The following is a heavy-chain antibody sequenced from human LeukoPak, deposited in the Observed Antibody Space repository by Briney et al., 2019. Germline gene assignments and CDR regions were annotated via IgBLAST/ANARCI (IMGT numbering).Heavy chain of an antibody. J-gene: IGHJ4*02. Sequence: GGSLRLSCAASGFTFSSYWMSWVRQAPGKGLEWVANIKQDGSGKFYVDSVKGRFTISRDNAKNSLYLQMNSLRAEDTAEYYCTTVGYSGYDLNYWGQGTLVTVSS. CDR1: GFTFSSYW. D-gene: IGHD5-12*01. V-gene: IGHV3-7*03. CDR2: IKQDGSGK. CDR3: TTVGYSGYDLNY.